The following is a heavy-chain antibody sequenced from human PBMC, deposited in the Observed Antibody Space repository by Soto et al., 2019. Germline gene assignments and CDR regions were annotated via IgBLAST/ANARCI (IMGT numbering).Heavy chain of an antibody. CDR3: ARVGRSPGYDYSFDY. CDR2: INHSGST. D-gene: IGHD5-12*01. J-gene: IGHJ4*02. V-gene: IGHV4-34*01. Sequence: QVQLQQWGAGLLKPSETLSLTCAVYGGSFSGYYWSWIRQPPGKGLEWIGEINHSGSTNYNPSLKSRVTISVDKSKNQFSLKLSSVTAADTAVYYCARVGRSPGYDYSFDYWGQGTLVTVSS. CDR1: GGSFSGYY.